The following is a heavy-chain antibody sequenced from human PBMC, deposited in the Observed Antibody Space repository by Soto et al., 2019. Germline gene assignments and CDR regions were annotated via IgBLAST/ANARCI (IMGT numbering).Heavy chain of an antibody. Sequence: QVQLQESGPGLVKPSETLSLTCAVSGYSISSGYYWGWIRQPPGKGLEWIGSIYHSGSTYYNPSLKSRVTISVDTSKNQFSLKLSSVTAADTAVYYCAREHQVAGDYGSPWGQGTLVTVSS. D-gene: IGHD4-17*01. CDR3: AREHQVAGDYGSP. CDR1: GYSISSGYY. CDR2: IYHSGST. J-gene: IGHJ5*02. V-gene: IGHV4-38-2*02.